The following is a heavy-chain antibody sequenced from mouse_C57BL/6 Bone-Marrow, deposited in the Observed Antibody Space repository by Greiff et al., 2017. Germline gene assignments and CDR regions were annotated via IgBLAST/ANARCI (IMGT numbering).Heavy chain of an antibody. D-gene: IGHD1-1*01. J-gene: IGHJ1*03. Sequence: VQLQQPGAELVKPGASVKLSCKASGYTFTSYWMHWVKQRPGQGLEWIGMIHPNSGSTNYNEKFKSKATLTVDTSSSTAYMQLSSLTSEDSAVYYCANRSYDRYFDFGGRGTTVTVSS. V-gene: IGHV1-64*01. CDR3: ANRSYDRYFDF. CDR2: IHPNSGST. CDR1: GYTFTSYW.